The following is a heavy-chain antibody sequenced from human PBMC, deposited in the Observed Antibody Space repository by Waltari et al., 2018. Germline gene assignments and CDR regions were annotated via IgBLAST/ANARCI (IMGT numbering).Heavy chain of an antibody. D-gene: IGHD2-2*01. CDR3: ARLYRTTTSYYSGVDV. CDR2: ISTSGST. V-gene: IGHV4-4*07. Sequence: QVQLQASGPGLVRPSETLSLTCTVSGDSINKDYWSWIRQPAGKGLGWIGRISTSGSTNYTPSLKSRITMSVDMSKNQFSLKVSSVTAADTAVYYCARLYRTTTSYYSGVDVWGQGTTVTVAS. J-gene: IGHJ6*02. CDR1: GDSINKDY.